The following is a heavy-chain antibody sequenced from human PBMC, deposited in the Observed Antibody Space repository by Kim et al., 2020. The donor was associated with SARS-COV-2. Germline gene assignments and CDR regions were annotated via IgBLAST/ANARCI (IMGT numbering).Heavy chain of an antibody. V-gene: IGHV4-31*03. D-gene: IGHD3-10*01. Sequence: SETLSLTCTVSGGSISSGGYYWSWIRQHPGKGLEWIGYINYSGSTYYNPSLKSRVTISVDTSKNQFSLKLSSVTAADTAVYYCARVGITMVQGVDDWGQGTLVTVSS. CDR2: INYSGST. CDR1: GGSISSGGYY. CDR3: ARVGITMVQGVDD. J-gene: IGHJ4*02.